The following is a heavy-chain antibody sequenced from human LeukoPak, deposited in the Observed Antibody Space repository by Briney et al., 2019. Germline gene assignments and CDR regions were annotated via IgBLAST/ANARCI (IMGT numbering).Heavy chain of an antibody. J-gene: IGHJ4*02. CDR2: IIYDGDSE. CDR3: ARDLSGSGSIDY. V-gene: IGHV3-30*04. CDR1: GFTFDTYN. Sequence: GGSLRLTCGASGFTFDTYNLHWVRQAPGKGLEWVAMIIYDGDSESYADTVKGRFTISRGNSKNLLYLHMNSLRDEDTAIYYCARDLSGSGSIDYWGQGPVVPV. D-gene: IGHD1-26*01.